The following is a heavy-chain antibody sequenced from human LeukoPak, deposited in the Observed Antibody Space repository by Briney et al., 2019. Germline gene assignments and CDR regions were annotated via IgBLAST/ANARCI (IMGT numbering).Heavy chain of an antibody. CDR2: IRYDGSNK. CDR1: GFTFSSYG. J-gene: IGHJ5*02. D-gene: IGHD3-22*01. V-gene: IGHV3-30*02. CDR3: AKGLYYYDSSAFPA. Sequence: GGSLRLSCAASGFTFSSYGMHWVRQAPGKGLEWVAFIRYDGSNKYYADSVKGRFTISRDNSKNTLYLQMNSLRAEDSAVYYCAKGLYYYDSSAFPAWGQGTLVTVSS.